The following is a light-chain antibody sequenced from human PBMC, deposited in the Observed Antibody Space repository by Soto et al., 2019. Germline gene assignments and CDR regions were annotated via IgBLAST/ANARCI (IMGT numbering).Light chain of an antibody. CDR3: QHRANWPPTWT. Sequence: EIVLTQSPATLSLSPGERATLSCRASQSVSSYYLAWFQQKPGQTPRLLIYDASNRATGIPARFSGSGSGTDFTLTISSLEPEDFAVYYCQHRANWPPTWTFGQGTKVEIK. V-gene: IGKV3-11*01. J-gene: IGKJ1*01. CDR1: QSVSSY. CDR2: DAS.